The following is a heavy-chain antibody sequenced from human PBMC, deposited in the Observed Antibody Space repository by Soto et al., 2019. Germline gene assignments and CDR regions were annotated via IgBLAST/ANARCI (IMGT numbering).Heavy chain of an antibody. CDR1: GFTFNNYG. CDR3: AKDPAADTPYYFDY. V-gene: IGHV3-30*18. CDR2: ISYDGSKK. J-gene: IGHJ4*02. D-gene: IGHD6-13*01. Sequence: QVQLVESGGGVVQPGRSLRLSCAASGFTFNNYGIHWVRQAPGTGLDWVAVISYDGSKKYYADYVKGRFTISRDNSKNTLYLQMNSLRAEDTAVDDCAKDPAADTPYYFDYWVQGTLVTVSS.